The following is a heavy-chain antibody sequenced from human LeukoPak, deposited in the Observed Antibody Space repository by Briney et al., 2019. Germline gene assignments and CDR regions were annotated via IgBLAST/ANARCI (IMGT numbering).Heavy chain of an antibody. Sequence: ASVKVSCKASGYTFTSYGMNWVRQAPGQGPEWMGWINTNTGNPTYAQGFTGRFVFSLDTSVSTAYLQISSLKAEDTAVYYCARGYPTYYDIFPIDIWGQGTMVIVSS. CDR1: GYTFTSYG. J-gene: IGHJ3*02. V-gene: IGHV7-4-1*02. CDR2: INTNTGNP. CDR3: ARGYPTYYDIFPIDI. D-gene: IGHD3-9*01.